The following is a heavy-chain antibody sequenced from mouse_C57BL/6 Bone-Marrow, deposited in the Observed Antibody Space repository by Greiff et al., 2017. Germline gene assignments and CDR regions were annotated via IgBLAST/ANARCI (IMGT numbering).Heavy chain of an antibody. CDR3: ARSLIYYYGSSYDY. J-gene: IGHJ2*01. D-gene: IGHD1-1*01. CDR2: IDPSDSYT. Sequence: QVQLQQPGAELVMPGASVKLSCKASGYTFTSYWMHWVKQRPGQGLEWIGEIDPSDSYTNYNQKFQGKSTLTVDKSSSTAYMQRSSLTSEDSAVYYCARSLIYYYGSSYDYWGQGTTLTVSS. V-gene: IGHV1-69*01. CDR1: GYTFTSYW.